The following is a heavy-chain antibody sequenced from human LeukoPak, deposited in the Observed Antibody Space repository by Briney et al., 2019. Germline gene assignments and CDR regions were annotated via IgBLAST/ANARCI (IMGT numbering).Heavy chain of an antibody. D-gene: IGHD3-22*01. Sequence: GASVKVSCKASGFTFSSYAMSWVRQAPGKGLEWVSAISGSGGSTYYADSVKGRFTISRDNSKNTLYLQMNSLRAEDTAVYYCAKDSTLKYYYDSSVADYWGQGTLVTVSS. CDR2: ISGSGGST. V-gene: IGHV3-23*01. CDR1: GFTFSSYA. CDR3: AKDSTLKYYYDSSVADY. J-gene: IGHJ4*02.